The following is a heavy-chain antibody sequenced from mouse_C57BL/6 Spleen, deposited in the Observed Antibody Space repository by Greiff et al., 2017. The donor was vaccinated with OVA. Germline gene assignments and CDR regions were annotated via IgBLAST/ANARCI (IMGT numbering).Heavy chain of an antibody. CDR1: GYTFTGYW. Sequence: QVQLQQSGAELMKPGASVKLSCKATGYTFTGYWIEWVKQRPRHGLEWIGEILPGSGSTNYNEKFKGKATFTADTSSNTAYMQLSSLTTEDSAIYYCARGGNYYGSRYYFDYWGQGTTLTVSS. J-gene: IGHJ2*01. CDR3: ARGGNYYGSRYYFDY. D-gene: IGHD1-1*01. CDR2: ILPGSGST. V-gene: IGHV1-9*01.